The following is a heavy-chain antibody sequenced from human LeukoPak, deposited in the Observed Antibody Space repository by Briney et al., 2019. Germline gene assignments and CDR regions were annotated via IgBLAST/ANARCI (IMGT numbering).Heavy chain of an antibody. J-gene: IGHJ6*03. V-gene: IGHV3-23*01. CDR3: AKELRYFDWLPYYYYMDV. CDR2: ISGSGGST. D-gene: IGHD3-9*01. CDR1: GFTFSSYA. Sequence: GGSLRLSCAASGFTFSSYAMSWVRQAPGKGLEWVSAISGSGGSTYYADSVKGRFTISRDNSKNTLYLQMNSLRAEDTAVYYCAKELRYFDWLPYYYYMDVWGKGTTVTVSS.